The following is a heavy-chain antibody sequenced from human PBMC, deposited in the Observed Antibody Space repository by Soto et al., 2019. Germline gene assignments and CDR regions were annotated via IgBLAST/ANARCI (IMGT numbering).Heavy chain of an antibody. CDR1: GCTFISYG. CDR3: ARDRGYNWNYGWFDP. J-gene: IGHJ5*02. Sequence: QVQLVQSGAEVKKPGASVKVSCKASGCTFISYGISWVRQAPGQGLEWMGRISGYNGNTNYAQKLQGRVTMTTDTSTSTAYMELRSLRSDDTAVYYCARDRGYNWNYGWFDPWGQGTLVTVSS. V-gene: IGHV1-18*01. D-gene: IGHD1-7*01. CDR2: ISGYNGNT.